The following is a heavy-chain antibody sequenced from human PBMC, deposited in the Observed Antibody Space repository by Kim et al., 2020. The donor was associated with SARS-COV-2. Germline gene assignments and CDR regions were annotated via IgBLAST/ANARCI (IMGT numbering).Heavy chain of an antibody. V-gene: IGHV4-59*01. CDR1: GGSISSYY. CDR3: ARGVIHIAANWFDP. Sequence: SETLSLTCTVSGGSISSYYWSWIRQPPGKGLEWIGYIYYSGSTNYNPSLKSRVTISVDTSKNQFSLKLSSVTAADTAVYYCARGVIHIAANWFDPWGQGTLVTVSS. J-gene: IGHJ5*02. D-gene: IGHD6-25*01. CDR2: IYYSGST.